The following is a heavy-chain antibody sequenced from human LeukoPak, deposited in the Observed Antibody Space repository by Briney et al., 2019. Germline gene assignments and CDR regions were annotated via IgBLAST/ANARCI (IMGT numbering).Heavy chain of an antibody. D-gene: IGHD1-26*01. CDR3: ARDSGSYYPDY. Sequence: ASVKVSCKASGYTFTGFYIQWVRQAPGQRLEWMGWINAGNGNAKYSQEFQGRVTITRDTSASTAYMELSSLRSEDMAVYYCARDSGSYYPDYWGQGTLVTVSS. CDR2: INAGNGNA. CDR1: GYTFTGFY. J-gene: IGHJ4*02. V-gene: IGHV1-3*03.